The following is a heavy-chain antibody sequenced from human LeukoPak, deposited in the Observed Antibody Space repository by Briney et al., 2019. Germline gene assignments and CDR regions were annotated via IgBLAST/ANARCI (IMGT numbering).Heavy chain of an antibody. CDR3: ARGVSGWPYYLDY. Sequence: GGSLRLSCAASGFTFSNSVMSWVRQAPGEGLEWVSSINDSGGSAYYADSVKGRFTISRDNSKNTLYLQMNSLRAEGTAVYYCARGVSGWPYYLDYWGQGALVTVSS. J-gene: IGHJ4*02. V-gene: IGHV3-23*01. D-gene: IGHD6-19*01. CDR1: GFTFSNSV. CDR2: INDSGGSA.